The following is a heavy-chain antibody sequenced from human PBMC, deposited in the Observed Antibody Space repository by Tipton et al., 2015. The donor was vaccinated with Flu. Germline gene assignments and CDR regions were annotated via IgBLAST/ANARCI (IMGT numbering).Heavy chain of an antibody. D-gene: IGHD3-22*01. CDR1: GFTFSSYE. Sequence: SLRLSCAASGFTFSSYEMNWVRQAPGKGLEWVSYISSSGSTIYYADSVKGRFTISRDNAKNSLYLQMNSLRAEDTAVYYCAREVVVALNWFDPWGQGTLVTVSS. J-gene: IGHJ5*02. CDR3: AREVVVALNWFDP. CDR2: ISSSGSTI. V-gene: IGHV3-48*03.